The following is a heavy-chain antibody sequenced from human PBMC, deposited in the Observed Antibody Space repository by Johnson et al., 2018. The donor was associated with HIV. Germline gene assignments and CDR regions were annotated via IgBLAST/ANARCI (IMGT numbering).Heavy chain of an antibody. V-gene: IGHV3-30-3*01. CDR3: ARVPFPRPTSPNYINDAFDI. CDR1: GFTFSSYA. CDR2: ISYDANNK. D-gene: IGHD4-11*01. J-gene: IGHJ3*02. Sequence: QVQLVESGGGVVQPGRSLRLSCAASGFTFSSYAMHWVRQAPGRGLEWVAVISYDANNKYYADYVKGRFTISRDHSKNTLYLQMNSLTTEDTAMYYCARVPFPRPTSPNYINDAFDIWGQGTMVTVSS.